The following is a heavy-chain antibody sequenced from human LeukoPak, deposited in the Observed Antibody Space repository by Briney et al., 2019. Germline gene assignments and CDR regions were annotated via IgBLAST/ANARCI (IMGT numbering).Heavy chain of an antibody. D-gene: IGHD3-22*01. V-gene: IGHV1-2*02. J-gene: IGHJ4*02. CDR1: EYXFTGYY. Sequence: ASVKVSCKASEYXFTGYYIHWVRQAPGQGLEWMGWINPDGGGTNSAQKFQGRITMTRDTSISTAYMELTSLRSDDTAVYYCARGLTSEDSRAFYSYFDSWGQGTLVTVSS. CDR2: INPDGGGT. CDR3: ARGLTSEDSRAFYSYFDS.